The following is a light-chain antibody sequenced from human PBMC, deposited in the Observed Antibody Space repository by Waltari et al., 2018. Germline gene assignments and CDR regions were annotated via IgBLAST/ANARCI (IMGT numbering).Light chain of an antibody. CDR3: CSYAGSYILV. CDR2: EVN. V-gene: IGLV2-11*02. CDR1: SSAVGGYNY. Sequence: QSALTQPRSVSGSPGQSVTISCTGTSSAVGGYNYVSWYQQHPGKAPKLMIYEVNKRPSGVPDRFSGSKSGNTASLTISGLQAEDEADFYCCSYAGSYILVFGGGTKLTVL. J-gene: IGLJ2*01.